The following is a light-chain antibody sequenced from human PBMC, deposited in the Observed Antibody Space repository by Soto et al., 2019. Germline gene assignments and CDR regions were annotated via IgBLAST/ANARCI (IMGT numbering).Light chain of an antibody. Sequence: DIVLTQSPGTLSLSPGERATLSCRASQSVSSTYLAWYQQKPGQAPRLLIYGASSRATGIPDRFSGSGSGTAFTLTISRLEPEDFAVYYCQRYDISPFPFGQGTKLEIK. J-gene: IGKJ2*01. CDR1: QSVSSTY. CDR2: GAS. CDR3: QRYDISPFP. V-gene: IGKV3-20*01.